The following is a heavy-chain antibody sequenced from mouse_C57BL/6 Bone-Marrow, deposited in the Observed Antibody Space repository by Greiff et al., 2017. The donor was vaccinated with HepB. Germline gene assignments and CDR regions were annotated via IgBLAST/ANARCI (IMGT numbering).Heavy chain of an antibody. Sequence: QVQLQQPGAELVKPGASVKLSCKASGYTFTSYWMQWVKQRPGQGLEWIGEIDPSDSYTNYNQKFKGKATLTVDTSSSTAYMQHSSLTSEDSAVYYCARKRRLQAMDYWGQGTSVTVSS. CDR1: GYTFTSYW. CDR3: ARKRRLQAMDY. CDR2: IDPSDSYT. V-gene: IGHV1-50*01. J-gene: IGHJ4*01. D-gene: IGHD3-2*02.